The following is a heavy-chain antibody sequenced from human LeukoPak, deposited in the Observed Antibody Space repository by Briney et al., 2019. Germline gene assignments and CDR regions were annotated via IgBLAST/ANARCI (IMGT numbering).Heavy chain of an antibody. J-gene: IGHJ6*02. CDR3: ARALDPGSSWYGRYYYGMDV. D-gene: IGHD6-13*01. CDR2: IWYDGSNK. Sequence: PGRSLRLSCAASGFTFSSYGMHWVRQALGKGLEWVAVIWYDGSNKYYADSVKGRFTISRDNSKNTLYLQMNSLRAEDTAVYYCARALDPGSSWYGRYYYGMDVWGQGTTVTVSS. CDR1: GFTFSSYG. V-gene: IGHV3-33*01.